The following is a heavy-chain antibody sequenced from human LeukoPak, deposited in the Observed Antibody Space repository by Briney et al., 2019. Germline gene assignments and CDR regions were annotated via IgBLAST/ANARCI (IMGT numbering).Heavy chain of an antibody. D-gene: IGHD2-2*01. Sequence: KPSETPSLTCTVSGGSISSSSYYWGWVRQPPGKGLEWIGSIYYSGSTYYNPSLKSRVTISVDTSKNQFSLKLSSVTAADTAVYYCARAVVVPAARIYYFDYWGQGTLVTVSS. CDR2: IYYSGST. V-gene: IGHV4-39*01. CDR1: GGSISSSSYY. CDR3: ARAVVVPAARIYYFDY. J-gene: IGHJ4*02.